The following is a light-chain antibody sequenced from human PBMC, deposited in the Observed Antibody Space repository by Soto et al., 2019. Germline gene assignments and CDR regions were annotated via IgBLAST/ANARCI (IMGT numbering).Light chain of an antibody. CDR1: QSISSW. V-gene: IGKV1-5*01. J-gene: IGKJ1*01. CDR2: DAS. CDR3: QQYNSYSGT. Sequence: DLQMTQSPSTQSASVGDRVTITCRASQSISSWLAWYQQKPGKAPKLLIYDASSLESGVPSRFSGSGSGTEFTLTISSLQPDDFATYYCQQYNSYSGTFGQGTKVDIK.